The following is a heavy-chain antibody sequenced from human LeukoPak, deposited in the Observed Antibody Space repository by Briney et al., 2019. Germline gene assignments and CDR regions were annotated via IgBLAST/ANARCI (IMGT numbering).Heavy chain of an antibody. D-gene: IGHD2-2*01. CDR1: GFTFSSYA. CDR2: ISSNGGST. Sequence: PGGSLRLSCAASGFTFSSYAMHWVRQAPGNGLEYVSAISSNGGSTYYASSVKGRFTISRDNSKNTLYLQMGSLRAEDMAVYYCARDSRRTGYCSSTSCSAFDIWGQWTMVTVSS. J-gene: IGHJ3*02. CDR3: ARDSRRTGYCSSTSCSAFDI. V-gene: IGHV3-64*01.